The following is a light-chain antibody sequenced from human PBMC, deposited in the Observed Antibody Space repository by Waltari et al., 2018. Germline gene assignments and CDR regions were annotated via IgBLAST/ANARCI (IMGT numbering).Light chain of an antibody. J-gene: IGLJ3*02. CDR3: QAWDRVTVV. CDR2: QDT. Sequence: SYELTQPPSVSVSPGQTASITCSGDKLGDKDVCWYQQKPGQSPVLVIYQDTKRPSGSPERFSGSNSGNTATLTISGTQAMDEADYYCQAWDRVTVVFGGGTKLTVL. V-gene: IGLV3-1*01. CDR1: KLGDKD.